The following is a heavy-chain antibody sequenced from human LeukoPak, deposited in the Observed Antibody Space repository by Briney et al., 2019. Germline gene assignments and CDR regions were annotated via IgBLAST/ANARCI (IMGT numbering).Heavy chain of an antibody. CDR1: GGSISSYY. D-gene: IGHD4-23*01. V-gene: IGHV4-59*08. CDR2: IYYSGST. Sequence: SETLSLTCIVSGGSISSYYWSWIRQSPGKGLEWIGYIYYSGSTNYNPSLKSRVTISVDTSKNQFSLKLSSVTAADTAVYYCARHGTVDYSWFDPWGQGTLVTVSS. J-gene: IGHJ5*02. CDR3: ARHGTVDYSWFDP.